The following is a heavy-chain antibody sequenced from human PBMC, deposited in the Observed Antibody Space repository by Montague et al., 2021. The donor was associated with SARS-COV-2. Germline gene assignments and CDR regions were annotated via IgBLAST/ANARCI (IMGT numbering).Heavy chain of an antibody. V-gene: IGHV4-31*03. J-gene: IGHJ4*02. D-gene: IGHD6-19*01. CDR3: ACLVYSSGWLNPVGAYYFDD. Sequence: TLSLTCTVSGGSISSGGYYWSWIRQPPGRGLEWIGYIYYSGSTYYNPSLKSRVTISVDTSKNQFSLKLSSVTAADTAVYYCACLVYSSGWLNPVGAYYFDDWGQGTLVTVSS. CDR1: GGSISSGGYY. CDR2: IYYSGST.